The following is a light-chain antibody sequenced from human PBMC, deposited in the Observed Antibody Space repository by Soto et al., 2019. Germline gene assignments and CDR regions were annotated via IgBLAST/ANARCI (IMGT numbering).Light chain of an antibody. J-gene: IGLJ2*01. CDR3: QTWGSGII. CDR2: LNNDGSH. V-gene: IGLV4-69*01. CDR1: SAHSLFA. Sequence: QSVLTQSPSASASLGASVKLTCTLSSAHSLFAIAWHQQQPDKGPRFLMKLNNDGSHTKGDGIPDRFSGSSSGAERYLTISSLQSKDEADYYCQTWGSGIIFGGGTKVTVL.